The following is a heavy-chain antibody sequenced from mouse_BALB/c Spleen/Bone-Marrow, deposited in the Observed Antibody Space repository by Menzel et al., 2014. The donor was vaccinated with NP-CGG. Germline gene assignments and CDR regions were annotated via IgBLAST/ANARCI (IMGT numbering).Heavy chain of an antibody. J-gene: IGHJ2*01. V-gene: IGHV1-80*01. CDR1: GFSFSMYW. CDR2: IYPGDGDT. Sequence: QVQLQQSGADLVRPGSSVKTSCKTSGFSFSMYWMNWVKQGPGQGLEWIGQIYPGDGDTEYNGRFKGKATLTADKSSSTAYMQLSSLTSEDSAVYFCARSGWEGFADWGQGTTLTVSS. D-gene: IGHD1-1*02. CDR3: ARSGWEGFAD.